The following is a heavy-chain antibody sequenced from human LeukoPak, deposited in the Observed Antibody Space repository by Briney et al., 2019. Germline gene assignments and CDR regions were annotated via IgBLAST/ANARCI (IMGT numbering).Heavy chain of an antibody. CDR2: IKQDGSEK. CDR1: GFTFSSYW. V-gene: IGHV3-7*03. D-gene: IGHD4-17*01. CDR3: AGALNYGDYNDY. J-gene: IGHJ4*02. Sequence: PGGSLRLSCAASGFTFSSYWMSWVRQAPGKGLEWVANIKQDGSEKYYVDSVKGRFTISRDTAKNSLYLQMNSLRAEGTAVYYCAGALNYGDYNDYWGQGTLVTVSS.